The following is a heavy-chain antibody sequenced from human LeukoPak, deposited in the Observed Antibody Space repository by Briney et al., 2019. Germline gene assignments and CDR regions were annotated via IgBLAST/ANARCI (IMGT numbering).Heavy chain of an antibody. D-gene: IGHD6-13*01. J-gene: IGHJ4*02. Sequence: GGPLRLSCAASGFTFSSYWMSWVRQAPGKGLEWVANIKQDGSEKYYVDSVKGRFTISRDNAKNSLYLQMNSLRAEDTAVYYCARTGRYSSSWYPDYWGQGTLVTVSS. V-gene: IGHV3-7*01. CDR2: IKQDGSEK. CDR3: ARTGRYSSSWYPDY. CDR1: GFTFSSYW.